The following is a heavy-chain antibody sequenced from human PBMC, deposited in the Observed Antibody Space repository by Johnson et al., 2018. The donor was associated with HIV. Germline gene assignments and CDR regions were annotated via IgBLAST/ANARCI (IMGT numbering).Heavy chain of an antibody. CDR3: AKVWQQLAHDAFDI. J-gene: IGHJ3*02. CDR1: GITVSSSY. Sequence: EQLVESGGGLVQPGGSLRLSCAASGITVSSSYMNWVRQAPGKGLERVALLYSGGSTYYADSVKGRFTISRDNSKNTLYLQMNSLRAEDTAVYYCAKVWQQLAHDAFDIWGQGTMVTVSS. V-gene: IGHV3-66*02. D-gene: IGHD6-13*01. CDR2: LYSGGST.